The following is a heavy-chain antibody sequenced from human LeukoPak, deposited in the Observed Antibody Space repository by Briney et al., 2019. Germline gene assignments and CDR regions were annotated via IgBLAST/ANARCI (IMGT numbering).Heavy chain of an antibody. D-gene: IGHD4-17*01. J-gene: IGHJ5*02. V-gene: IGHV4-59*01. Sequence: SETLSLTCTVSGGSISSDYWSWIRQPPGKGLEWIGHIYYSGTTNYNPSLKSRVTISVDTSKNQFSLKLSSVTAADTAVYYCARDSSGRGRYNWFDPWGQGTLVTVSS. CDR1: GGSISSDY. CDR3: ARDSSGRGRYNWFDP. CDR2: IYYSGTT.